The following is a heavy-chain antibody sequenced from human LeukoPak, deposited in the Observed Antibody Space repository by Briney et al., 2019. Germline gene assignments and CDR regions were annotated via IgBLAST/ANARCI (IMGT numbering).Heavy chain of an antibody. Sequence: SETLSLTCAVYGGSFSGYYWSWIRQPPGKGLEWIGEINHSGSTNYNPSLKSRVTISVDTSKNQFSLKLSSVTAADTAVYYCARGPLHDFWSGYYTGHRFDPWGQGTLVTVSS. V-gene: IGHV4-34*01. CDR3: ARGPLHDFWSGYYTGHRFDP. CDR2: INHSGST. J-gene: IGHJ5*02. CDR1: GGSFSGYY. D-gene: IGHD3-3*01.